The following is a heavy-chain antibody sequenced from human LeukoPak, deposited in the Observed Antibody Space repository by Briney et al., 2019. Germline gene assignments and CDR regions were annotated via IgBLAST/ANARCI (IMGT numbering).Heavy chain of an antibody. D-gene: IGHD6-13*01. CDR3: ARGRLGSSWLNFDY. CDR2: ISAYNGNT. V-gene: IGHV1-18*04. J-gene: IGHJ4*02. Sequence: ASVKVSCKASGYTFTNYYTHWVRQAPGQGLEWMGWISAYNGNTNYAQKLQGRVTMTTDTSTSTAYMELRSLRSDDTAVYYCARGRLGSSWLNFDYWGQGTLVTVSS. CDR1: GYTFTNYY.